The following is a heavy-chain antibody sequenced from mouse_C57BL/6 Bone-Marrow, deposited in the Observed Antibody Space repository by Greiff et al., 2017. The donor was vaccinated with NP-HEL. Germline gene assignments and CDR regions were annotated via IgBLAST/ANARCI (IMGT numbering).Heavy chain of an antibody. J-gene: IGHJ3*01. V-gene: IGHV1-5*01. D-gene: IGHD1-1*01. CDR1: GYTFTSYW. CDR3: TLRNYYGSSYAY. Sequence: EVQRVESGTVLARPGASVKMSCKTSGYTFTSYWMHWVKQRPGQGLEWIGAIYPGSSDTSYIQKFKGKAKLTAVTSASTAYMELSSLKNEDSAVYYCTLRNYYGSSYAYWGQGTLVTVSA. CDR2: IYPGSSDT.